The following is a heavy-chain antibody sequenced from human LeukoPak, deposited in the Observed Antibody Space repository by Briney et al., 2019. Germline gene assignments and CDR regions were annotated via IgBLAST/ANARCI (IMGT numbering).Heavy chain of an antibody. V-gene: IGHV4-38-2*01. J-gene: IGHJ4*02. D-gene: IGHD5-24*01. CDR1: GYSVSSGYY. CDR2: IYHSGST. Sequence: PSETLSLTCAVSGYSVSSGYYWGWIRQPPGKGLEWIGSIYHSGSTYYNPSLKSRVTISVDTSKNQFSLKLSSVTAADTAVYYCAREWMATSERGDYYFDYWGQGTLVTVSS. CDR3: AREWMATSERGDYYFDY.